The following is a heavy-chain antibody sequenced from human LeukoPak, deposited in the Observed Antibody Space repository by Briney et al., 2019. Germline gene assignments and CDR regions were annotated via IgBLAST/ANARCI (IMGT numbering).Heavy chain of an antibody. V-gene: IGHV3-30-3*01. CDR3: ARDLEDLADY. D-gene: IGHD2-15*01. J-gene: IGHJ4*02. CDR1: GFPFSSYA. Sequence: GGSLRLSCAASGFPFSSYAMHWVRQAPGKGLEWVAVISYDGSNKYYADSAKGRFTISRDNSKNTLYLQMNSLRAGDTAVYYCARDLEDLADYWGQGTLVTVSS. CDR2: ISYDGSNK.